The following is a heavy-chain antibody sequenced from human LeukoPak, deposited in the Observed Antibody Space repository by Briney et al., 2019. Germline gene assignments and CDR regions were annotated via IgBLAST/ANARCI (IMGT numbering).Heavy chain of an antibody. Sequence: PSETLSLTCAVYGGSFSGYYWSWIRQPPGKGLEWIGEINHSGSTNYNPSLKSRVTISVDTSKNQFSLKLSSVTAADTAVYYCARGIRASSSWYRINWFDPWGQGTLVTVSS. CDR3: ARGIRASSSWYRINWFDP. V-gene: IGHV4-34*01. D-gene: IGHD6-13*01. CDR2: INHSGST. CDR1: GGSFSGYY. J-gene: IGHJ5*02.